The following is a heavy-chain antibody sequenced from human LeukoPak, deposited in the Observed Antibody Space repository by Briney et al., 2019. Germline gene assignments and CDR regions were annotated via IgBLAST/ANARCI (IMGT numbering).Heavy chain of an antibody. D-gene: IGHD3-22*01. CDR3: ARNYYHSSAPGSWLDP. V-gene: IGHV3-30*04. Sequence: GRSLRLSCAASGFTFSSYAMYWVRQAPGKGLEWVALISFDENRKYYRDSVKGRFTISRDNSNNTMHLQMNSVRPEDTAVYFCARNYYHSSAPGSWLDPWGQGTLVTVSS. CDR1: GFTFSSYA. CDR2: ISFDENRK. J-gene: IGHJ5*02.